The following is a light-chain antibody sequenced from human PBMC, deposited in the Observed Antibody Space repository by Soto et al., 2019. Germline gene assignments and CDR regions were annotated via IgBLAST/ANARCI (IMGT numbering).Light chain of an antibody. V-gene: IGKV1-17*01. CDR2: AAS. J-gene: IGKJ2*01. CDR1: QGIRED. Sequence: DIQMTQSPSSLSASVGDRVTITCRASQGIREDLGWYQQKPGKAPKRLIYAASSLPSGVPSRFSGSGSGXXXTLTISSLQPEDFATYYCLQHNSYPFTFGQGTKLEIK. CDR3: LQHNSYPFT.